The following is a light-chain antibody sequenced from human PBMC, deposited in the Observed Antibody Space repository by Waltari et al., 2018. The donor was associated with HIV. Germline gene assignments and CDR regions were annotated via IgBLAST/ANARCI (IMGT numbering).Light chain of an antibody. CDR2: EVT. J-gene: IGLJ2*01. CDR3: SSYSSSSSPQV. V-gene: IGLV2-14*01. CDR1: NIDVGGYNY. Sequence: QSALTQPASVSGSPGQSITISCAGTNIDVGGYNYVSWYRQHPGTAPKLIIYEVTSRPSGGSDRFSGSKSGSTASLTISGLQPGDEADYYCSSYSSSSSPQVFGGGTHVTVV.